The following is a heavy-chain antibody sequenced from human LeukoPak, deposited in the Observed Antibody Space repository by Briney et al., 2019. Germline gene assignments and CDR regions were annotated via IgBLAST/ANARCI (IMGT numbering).Heavy chain of an antibody. Sequence: GGSLRLSCAASGFTFSSYAMSWVRQAPGKGLEWVSAISGNGGVTYYADSVKGRFTVSRDNSRNTVSLQINSLRAEDTAVYYCAKEVPFGPMDVWGQGTTVTVPS. CDR2: ISGNGGVT. D-gene: IGHD3-10*01. CDR1: GFTFSSYA. CDR3: AKEVPFGPMDV. V-gene: IGHV3-23*01. J-gene: IGHJ6*02.